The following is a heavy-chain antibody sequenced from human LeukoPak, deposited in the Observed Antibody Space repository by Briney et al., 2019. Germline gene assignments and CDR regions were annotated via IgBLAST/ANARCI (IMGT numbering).Heavy chain of an antibody. CDR1: GGSISSSNW. CDR2: IYHSGST. CDR3: AREGSGNEGWVDP. J-gene: IGHJ5*02. V-gene: IGHV4-4*02. D-gene: IGHD3-10*01. Sequence: SGTLSLTCAVSGGSISSSNWWSWVRQPPGKGLEWIGEIYHSGSTNYNPPLKSRVTISVDKSKNQFSLKLSSVTAADTAVYYCAREGSGNEGWVDPWGQGTLVTVSS.